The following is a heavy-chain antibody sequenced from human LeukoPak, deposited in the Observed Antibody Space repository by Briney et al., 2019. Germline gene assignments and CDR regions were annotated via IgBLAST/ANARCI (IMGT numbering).Heavy chain of an antibody. Sequence: GASVKVSCKASGYTFTSYAMNWVRQAPGQGLEWMGWISAYNGNTNYAQKLQGRVTMTTDTSTSTAYMELRSLRSDDTAVYYCARGRYSSSWYSVWYFDLWGRGTLVTVSS. J-gene: IGHJ2*01. CDR2: ISAYNGNT. D-gene: IGHD6-13*01. V-gene: IGHV1-18*01. CDR1: GYTFTSYA. CDR3: ARGRYSSSWYSVWYFDL.